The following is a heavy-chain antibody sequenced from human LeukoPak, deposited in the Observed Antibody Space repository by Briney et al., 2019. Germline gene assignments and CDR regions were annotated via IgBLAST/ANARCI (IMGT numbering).Heavy chain of an antibody. V-gene: IGHV4-39*01. CDR3: ARHSTDYYDSSGYYLDY. J-gene: IGHJ4*02. CDR2: IDDSGST. Sequence: SETLSLTCTVSGGSISSSSYYWVWIRQPPGKGLEWVGSIDDSGSTYYNPSLKGRVTISVDTSKNQFSLKLSSVTAADTAVYYCARHSTDYYDSSGYYLDYWGQGTLVTV. CDR1: GGSISSSSYY. D-gene: IGHD3-22*01.